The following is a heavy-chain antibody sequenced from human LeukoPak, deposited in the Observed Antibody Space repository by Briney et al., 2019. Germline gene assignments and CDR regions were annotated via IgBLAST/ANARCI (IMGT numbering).Heavy chain of an antibody. Sequence: GSLRLSCAASGFTFSSYEMNWVRQAPGKGLEWVSYISSSGSTTYYADSVKGRITISRDNSRNTLYLQMNSLRAEDTAVYYCARDLATRQRTGLYDSWGQGALVTVSS. J-gene: IGHJ4*02. D-gene: IGHD3-16*02. CDR3: ARDLATRQRTGLYDS. CDR1: GFTFSSYE. V-gene: IGHV3-48*03. CDR2: ISSSGSTT.